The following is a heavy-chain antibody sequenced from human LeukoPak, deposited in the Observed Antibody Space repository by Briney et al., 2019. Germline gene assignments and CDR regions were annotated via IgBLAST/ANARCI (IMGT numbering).Heavy chain of an antibody. Sequence: SVKVSCKASGGTFSSYAISWVRQAPGQGLEWMGGIIPIFGTANYAQKFQGRVTITMDESTSTAYMELSSLRSEDTAVYYCASDRAAAGTGTYWGQGTLVTVSS. CDR2: IIPIFGTA. V-gene: IGHV1-69*05. J-gene: IGHJ4*02. CDR3: ASDRAAAGTGTY. D-gene: IGHD6-13*01. CDR1: GGTFSSYA.